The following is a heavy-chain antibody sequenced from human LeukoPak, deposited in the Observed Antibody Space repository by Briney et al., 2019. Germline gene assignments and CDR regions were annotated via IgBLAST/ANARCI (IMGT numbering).Heavy chain of an antibody. CDR2: INHSGST. V-gene: IGHV4-34*01. Sequence: SETLSLTCAVYGGSFSGYYWSWIRQPPGKGLEWIGEINHSGSTNYNLSLKSRVTISVDTSKNQFSLKLSSVTAADTAVYYCARGPIAAAGSFDYWGQGTLVTVSS. D-gene: IGHD6-13*01. J-gene: IGHJ4*02. CDR3: ARGPIAAAGSFDY. CDR1: GGSFSGYY.